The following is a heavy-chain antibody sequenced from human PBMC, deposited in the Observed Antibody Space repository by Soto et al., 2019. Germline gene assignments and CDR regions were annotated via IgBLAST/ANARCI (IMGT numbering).Heavy chain of an antibody. CDR2: ISSSSSYI. J-gene: IGHJ3*02. CDR1: GFIFSTYS. V-gene: IGHV3-21*01. CDR3: ARDREQWLDMHDGFDI. Sequence: EVQLVESGGGLVKPGGSLRLSCAASGFIFSTYSMNCVRQAPGKGLEWVSSISSSSSYIYYADSVKGRFTISRDNAKNSLYLQMNSLRAEDMAVYYCARDREQWLDMHDGFDIWGQGTMVSVSS. D-gene: IGHD6-19*01.